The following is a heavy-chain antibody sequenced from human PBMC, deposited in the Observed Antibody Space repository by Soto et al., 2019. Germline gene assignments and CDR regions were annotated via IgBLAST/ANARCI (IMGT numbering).Heavy chain of an antibody. D-gene: IGHD3-16*01. J-gene: IGHJ4*02. CDR2: IYYSGHT. CDR3: ARRGTGYEYDYHYYFDL. Sequence: PSETLSLTCTVSGGSITRGDNYWSWIRQPPGKGLEWIGYIYYSGHTYYNPSLKSRVTVSVDKSKNHFSLELRSVTAADTALYFCARRGTGYEYDYHYYFDLWGQGSLVPVSS. V-gene: IGHV4-30-4*01. CDR1: GGSITRGDNY.